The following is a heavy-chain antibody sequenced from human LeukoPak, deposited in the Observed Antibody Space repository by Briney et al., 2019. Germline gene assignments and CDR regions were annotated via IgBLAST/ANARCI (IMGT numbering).Heavy chain of an antibody. D-gene: IGHD3-10*01. CDR2: IYYSGST. CDR3: ARHPLWFGELLSPNWFDP. Sequence: SETLSLTCPVSGGSISSSSYYWGWIRQPPGKGLEWIGRIYYSGSTYYNPSLKSRVTISVDTSKNQFSLKLSSVTAADTAVYYCARHPLWFGELLSPNWFDPWGQGTLVTVSS. J-gene: IGHJ5*02. CDR1: GGSISSSSYY. V-gene: IGHV4-39*01.